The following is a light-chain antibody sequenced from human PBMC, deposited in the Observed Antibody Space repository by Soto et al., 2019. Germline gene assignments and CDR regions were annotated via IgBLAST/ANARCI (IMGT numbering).Light chain of an antibody. J-gene: IGKJ1*01. CDR1: QSVSSSN. CDR3: HQYGTSPPVT. V-gene: IGKV3-20*01. CDR2: GAS. Sequence: EIVLTPSPITLSLAPGERATLSCRASQSVSSSNLGWYHQKPGQAPRLLIYGASSRATGIPDRFSGSGSGTDFTLTISRLEPEDFAMYYCHQYGTSPPVTFGQGTKVDI.